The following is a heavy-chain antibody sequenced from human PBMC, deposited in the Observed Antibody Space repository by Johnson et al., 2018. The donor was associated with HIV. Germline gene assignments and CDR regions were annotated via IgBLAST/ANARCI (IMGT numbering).Heavy chain of an antibody. V-gene: IGHV3-33*03. CDR2: ISFDGSHK. CDR1: GFAFSNYG. CDR3: AGGRIGAFDI. Sequence: VQLVESGGGVVQPGRSLRLSCAASGFAFSNYGMHWVRQAPGKGLEWVAVISFDGSHKYYADSVKGRFTISRDNAKNSLYLQMNSLRAEDTALYYCAGGRIGAFDIWGQGTMVTVYS. J-gene: IGHJ3*02. D-gene: IGHD2-15*01.